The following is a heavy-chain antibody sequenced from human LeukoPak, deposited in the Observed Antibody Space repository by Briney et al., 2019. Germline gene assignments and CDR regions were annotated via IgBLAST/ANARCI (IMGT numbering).Heavy chain of an antibody. D-gene: IGHD2-8*02. CDR2: ISPYNANT. CDR3: SREGEGEDGTGHHNWYFDL. V-gene: IGHV1-18*04. J-gene: IGHJ2*01. Sequence: ASVKVSCKASGYTFTSNYMHWVRQAPGQGLEWMGWISPYNANTKYAQKFQGRVTMTTDTSTSTAYMELRSLRSDDTAMYYCSREGEGEDGTGHHNWYFDLWGRGTLVTVSS. CDR1: GYTFTSNY.